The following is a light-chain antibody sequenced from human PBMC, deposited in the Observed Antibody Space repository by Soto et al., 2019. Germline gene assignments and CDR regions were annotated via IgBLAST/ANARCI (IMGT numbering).Light chain of an antibody. J-gene: IGKJ1*01. CDR2: KAS. CDR3: QQYSDNWT. CDR1: QSISSW. Sequence: DIQMTQYPSTLSASVGDRVTITCRASQSISSWLAWYQQKPGTAPNLLIYKASTLQGGVPSRFSGSGSGTEFTLTISSLQPDDSAIYYCQQYSDNWTFGQGKKV. V-gene: IGKV1-5*03.